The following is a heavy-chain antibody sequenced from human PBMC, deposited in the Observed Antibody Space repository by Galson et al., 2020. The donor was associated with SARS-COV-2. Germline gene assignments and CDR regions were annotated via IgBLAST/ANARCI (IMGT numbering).Heavy chain of an antibody. V-gene: IGHV3-23*01. CDR1: GFTFSIYA. Sequence: GGPLRLSCAASGFTFSIYAMTWARQAPGKGLAWVPGISSAGGDTYYADSVKGRFTISRDNSRNTLYLQMNSLRVEDTAIYFCAKEDGNIGKPLLNYWGQGTLVTVSS. CDR3: AKEDGNIGKPLLNY. J-gene: IGHJ4*02. CDR2: ISSAGGDT. D-gene: IGHD1-1*01.